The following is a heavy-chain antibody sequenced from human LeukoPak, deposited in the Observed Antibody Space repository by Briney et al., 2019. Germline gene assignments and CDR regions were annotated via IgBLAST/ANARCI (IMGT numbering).Heavy chain of an antibody. V-gene: IGHV3-33*01. Sequence: PGGSLRLASAASGFTFSSYGMHWVRQAPGKGLEWVAVIWYDGSNKYYADSVKGRFTISRDNSKNTLYLQMNSLRAEDTAVYYCARDRLRFLEYYGMDVWGQGTTVTVSS. CDR3: ARDRLRFLEYYGMDV. CDR1: GFTFSSYG. J-gene: IGHJ6*02. D-gene: IGHD3-3*01. CDR2: IWYDGSNK.